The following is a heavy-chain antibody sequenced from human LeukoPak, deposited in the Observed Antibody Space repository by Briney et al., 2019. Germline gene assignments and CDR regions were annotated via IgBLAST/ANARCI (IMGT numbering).Heavy chain of an antibody. CDR2: IGGGSISI. D-gene: IGHD2-21*02. J-gene: IGHJ4*02. CDR1: GFTFSSYS. CDR3: ARSPVTAAFDY. Sequence: PGGSLRLSCAASGFTFSSYSMHWVRQAPEKGLEWVSSIGGGSISIYYADSVKGRFTISRDDAKNSLYLQMNSLRADDTAVYYCARSPVTAAFDYWGRGTLVTVSS. V-gene: IGHV3-21*01.